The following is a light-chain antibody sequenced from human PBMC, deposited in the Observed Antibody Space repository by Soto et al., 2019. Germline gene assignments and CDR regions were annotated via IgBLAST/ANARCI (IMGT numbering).Light chain of an antibody. CDR2: AAT. Sequence: DIQMTQSPSSVSASVGDTVTITCRASQDINSRLAWFQQQPGRPPKYVIQAATMLQSGFQSRFAGSGSGRDFTLTIHTLQPEDSATYYCLQVANFPRTFGQGTKVE. CDR3: LQVANFPRT. V-gene: IGKV1-12*01. CDR1: QDINSR. J-gene: IGKJ1*01.